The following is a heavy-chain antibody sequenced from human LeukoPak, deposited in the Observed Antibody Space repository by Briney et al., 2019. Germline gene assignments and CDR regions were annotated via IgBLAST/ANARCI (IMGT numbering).Heavy chain of an antibody. V-gene: IGHV4-39*01. CDR3: ARHRDSRYCSGGSCYNWFDP. J-gene: IGHJ5*02. CDR1: GGSIGSSSYY. CDR2: IYYSGST. D-gene: IGHD2-15*01. Sequence: SETLSLTCTVSGGSIGSSSYYWGWIRQPPGKGLEWIGSIYYSGSTYYNPSLKSRVTISVDTSKNQFSLKLSSVTAADTAVYYCARHRDSRYCSGGSCYNWFDPWGQGTLVTVSS.